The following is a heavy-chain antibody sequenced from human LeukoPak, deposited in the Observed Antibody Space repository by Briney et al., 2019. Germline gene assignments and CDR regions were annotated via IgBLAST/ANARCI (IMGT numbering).Heavy chain of an antibody. CDR1: GGSFSSYY. Sequence: SETLCLTCTVSGGSFSSYYWSWIRQPPGKGLEWVGEINHSGSTNYNPSLKSRVSISADPPKKQLSLKLRSVTAADTRVYHCGRRVPTLWSGYWRFVPWGARTPVTLSS. V-gene: IGHV4-34*01. CDR2: INHSGST. J-gene: IGHJ5*02. CDR3: GRRVPTLWSGYWRFVP. D-gene: IGHD3-3*01.